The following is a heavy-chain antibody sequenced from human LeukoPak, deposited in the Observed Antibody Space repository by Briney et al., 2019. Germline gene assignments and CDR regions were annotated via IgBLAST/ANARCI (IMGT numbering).Heavy chain of an antibody. V-gene: IGHV1-8*02. CDR1: GYTFTSYG. CDR2: MNPNSGNT. Sequence: ASVKVSCKASGYTFTSYGINWVRQATGQGLEWMGWMNPNSGNTGYAQKFQGRVTMTRNTSISTAYMELSSLRSEDTAVYYCARDAWFGELLRWFDPWGQGTLVTVSS. J-gene: IGHJ5*02. CDR3: ARDAWFGELLRWFDP. D-gene: IGHD3-10*01.